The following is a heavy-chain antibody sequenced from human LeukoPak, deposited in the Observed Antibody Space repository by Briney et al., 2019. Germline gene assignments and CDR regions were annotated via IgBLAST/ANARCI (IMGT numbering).Heavy chain of an antibody. CDR2: IYYSGST. CDR1: GGSISSYY. D-gene: IGHD3-3*01. J-gene: IGHJ6*02. Sequence: SETLSLTCTVSGGSISSYYWSWIRQPPGKGLEWIGYIYYSGSTNYNPSLKSRVTISVDTSKNQFSLKLSSVTAADTAVYYCAREGYDFWSGHLPLDVWGQGTTVTVS. V-gene: IGHV4-59*01. CDR3: AREGYDFWSGHLPLDV.